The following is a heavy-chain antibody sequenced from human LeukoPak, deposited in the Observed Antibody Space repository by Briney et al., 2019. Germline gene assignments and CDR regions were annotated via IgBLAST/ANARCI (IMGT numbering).Heavy chain of an antibody. D-gene: IGHD3-3*01. V-gene: IGHV3-21*01. J-gene: IGHJ4*02. CDR1: GFTFSTYS. Sequence: GGSLRLSCAASGFTFSTYSMSWVRQAPGKGLEWVSSISSSSSYIYYADSVKGRFTISRDNAKNSLYLQMNSLRAEDTAVYYCARSVEYYDFWSGKDFWGQGTLVTVSS. CDR3: ARSVEYYDFWSGKDF. CDR2: ISSSSSYI.